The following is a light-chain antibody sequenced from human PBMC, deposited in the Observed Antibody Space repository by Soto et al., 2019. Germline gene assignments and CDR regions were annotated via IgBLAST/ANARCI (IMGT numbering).Light chain of an antibody. CDR3: QQYKNWPPYT. V-gene: IGKV3-15*01. CDR1: QSVSSN. J-gene: IGKJ2*01. Sequence: EIVMTQSPVTLSVSLGERATLSCRASQSVSSNLAWYQQKLGQAPRLLIHGASTRATGIPARFSGSGAGTEFTLTISSLQSADFAVYYCQQYKNWPPYTFGQGTKLEIK. CDR2: GAS.